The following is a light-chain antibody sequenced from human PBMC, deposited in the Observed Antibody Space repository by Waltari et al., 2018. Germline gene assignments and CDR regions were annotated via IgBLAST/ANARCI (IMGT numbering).Light chain of an antibody. Sequence: EIVLTQSPGTLSLSPGERATLSCRASQGVSRTLAWYQQKPGQAPKLLIYGASIRATGIPDRSTGSGSGTDFSLTISSLEPEDFAIYFCQHYVRLPATFGQGTKVEIK. CDR2: GAS. V-gene: IGKV3-20*01. J-gene: IGKJ1*01. CDR3: QHYVRLPAT. CDR1: QGVSRT.